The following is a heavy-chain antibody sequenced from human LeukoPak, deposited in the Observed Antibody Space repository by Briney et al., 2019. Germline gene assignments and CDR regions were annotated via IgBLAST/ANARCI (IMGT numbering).Heavy chain of an antibody. CDR1: GGSISSYY. J-gene: IGHJ3*02. CDR2: IYYSGST. D-gene: IGHD3-10*01. V-gene: IGHV4-59*01. CDR3: ARGGSGSSRDAFDI. Sequence: SETLSLTCTVSGGSISSYYWSWVRQAPGKGLEWIGYIYYSGSTNYNPSLKSRVTISADTSKNQFSLKLCPVTAADTAVYYCARGGSGSSRDAFDIWGQGTMVTVSS.